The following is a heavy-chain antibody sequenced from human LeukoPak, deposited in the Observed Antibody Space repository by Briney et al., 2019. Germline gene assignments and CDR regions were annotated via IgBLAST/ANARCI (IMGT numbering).Heavy chain of an antibody. D-gene: IGHD5-24*01. CDR2: ISSSSSTI. Sequence: GGSLRLSCAASGFSFSSSGMSCVRQAPGKGLEWVSYISSSSSTIYYADSVKGRFTISRDNAKNSLYLQMNSLRAEDTAVYYCARDWAGDGYILLYYYYYMDVWGKGTTVTVSS. J-gene: IGHJ6*03. V-gene: IGHV3-48*01. CDR1: GFSFSSSG. CDR3: ARDWAGDGYILLYYYYYMDV.